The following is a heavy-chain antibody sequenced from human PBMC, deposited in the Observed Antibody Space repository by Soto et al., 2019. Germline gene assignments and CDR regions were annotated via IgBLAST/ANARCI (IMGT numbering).Heavy chain of an antibody. CDR1: GGSISSYY. J-gene: IGHJ5*02. CDR2: IYRGST. D-gene: IGHD5-18*01. Sequence: QVQLQESGPGLVKPSETLSLTCTVSGGSISSYYWSWIRQPPGKGLEWIGYIYRGSTNYNPSLKRRVTISVDTSKNQFSRKLSSVTAADTAVYYCARQLWGLGNWFDPWGQGTLVTVSS. CDR3: ARQLWGLGNWFDP. V-gene: IGHV4-59*08.